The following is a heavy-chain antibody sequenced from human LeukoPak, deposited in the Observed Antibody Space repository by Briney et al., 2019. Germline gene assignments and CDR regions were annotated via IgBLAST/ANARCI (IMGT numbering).Heavy chain of an antibody. D-gene: IGHD1-7*01. Sequence: GGSLRLSCAASGFTFSSYVMSWVRQAPGKGLEWVSAISNSGDNTYYADSVKGRFTISRDNAKNSLYLQMNSLRAEDTAVYYCAREGMGTTFSAWFEPWGQGTLVTVSS. V-gene: IGHV3-23*01. CDR3: AREGMGTTFSAWFEP. J-gene: IGHJ5*02. CDR2: ISNSGDNT. CDR1: GFTFSSYV.